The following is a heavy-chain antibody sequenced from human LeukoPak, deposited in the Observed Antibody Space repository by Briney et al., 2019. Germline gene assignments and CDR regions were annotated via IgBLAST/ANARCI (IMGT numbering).Heavy chain of an antibody. CDR3: ARASDYCSGGSCYSFWFDP. D-gene: IGHD2-15*01. V-gene: IGHV1-18*01. J-gene: IGHJ5*02. CDR2: ISGYNAKT. Sequence: ASVKVSCKASGHTFSSYGISWVRQAPGQGLEWMGWISGYNAKTNYAQNVQGRVTMTTDTSTSTAYMEVRSLRSDDTAVYYCARASDYCSGGSCYSFWFDPWGQGTLVTVSS. CDR1: GHTFSSYG.